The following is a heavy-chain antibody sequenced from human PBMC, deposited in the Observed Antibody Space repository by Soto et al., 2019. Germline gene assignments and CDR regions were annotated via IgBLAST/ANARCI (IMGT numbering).Heavy chain of an antibody. D-gene: IGHD3-10*01. J-gene: IGHJ4*02. V-gene: IGHV4-34*01. Sequence: SETLSLTCAVYGGSFSGYYWSWIRQPPGKGLEWIGEINHSGSTNYNPSLKSRVTISVDTSKNQFSLKLSSVTAADTAVYYCARGLDYYYYGSGRPLPGHWGQGTLVTVSS. CDR2: INHSGST. CDR1: GGSFSGYY. CDR3: ARGLDYYYYGSGRPLPGH.